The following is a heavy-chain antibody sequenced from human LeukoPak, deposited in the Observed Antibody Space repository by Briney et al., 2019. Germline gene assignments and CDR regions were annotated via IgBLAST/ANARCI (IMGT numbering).Heavy chain of an antibody. D-gene: IGHD1-26*01. J-gene: IGHJ4*02. CDR3: ARDGPWASGSYFDY. CDR1: GGSISSYY. Sequence: PSETLSLTCTVSGGSISSYYWSWIRQPAGKGLEWIGYIYCSGNTNYNPSLKSRVTISVDTSKNQFSLKLSSVTAADTAVYYCARDGPWASGSYFDYWGQGTLVTVSS. CDR2: IYCSGNT. V-gene: IGHV4-59*01.